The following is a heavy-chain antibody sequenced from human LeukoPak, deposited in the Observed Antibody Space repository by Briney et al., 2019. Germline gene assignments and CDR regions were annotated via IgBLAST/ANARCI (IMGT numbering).Heavy chain of an antibody. Sequence: SETLSLTCSVSGGSISSSSYYWGWICQPPGKGLEWIANFYYSGSTYYNPSLKSRVTISVDRSKNQFSLKLSSVTAADTAVYYCARYYSGSYYNNWFDPWGQGTLVTVSS. D-gene: IGHD3-10*01. J-gene: IGHJ5*02. CDR3: ARYYSGSYYNNWFDP. CDR2: FYYSGST. CDR1: GGSISSSSYY. V-gene: IGHV4-39*07.